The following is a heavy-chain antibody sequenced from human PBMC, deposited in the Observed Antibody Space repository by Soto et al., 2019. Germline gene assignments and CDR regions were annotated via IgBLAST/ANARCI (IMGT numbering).Heavy chain of an antibody. J-gene: IGHJ6*02. CDR3: ARRTIYVGATRHYYYGMDV. CDR1: GFTFSSYA. V-gene: IGHV3-30-3*01. D-gene: IGHD3-9*01. Sequence: GGSLRLSCAASGFTFSSYAMHWVRQAPGKGLEWVAVISYDGSNKYYADSVKGRFTISRDNSKNTLYLQMNSLRAEDTAVYYCARRTIYVGATRHYYYGMDVWGQGTTVTVSS. CDR2: ISYDGSNK.